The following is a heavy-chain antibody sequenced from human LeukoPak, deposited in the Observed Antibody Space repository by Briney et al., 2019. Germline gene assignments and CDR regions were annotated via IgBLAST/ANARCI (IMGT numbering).Heavy chain of an antibody. V-gene: IGHV4-59*08. Sequence: PSETLSLTCTVSGGSISSYYWGWIRQPPGKGLEWIGYIYYSGSTNYNPSLKSRVTISVDTSKNQFSLKLSSVTAADTAVYYCARSIAAAGTCWFDPWGQGTLVTVSS. CDR2: IYYSGST. CDR3: ARSIAAAGTCWFDP. J-gene: IGHJ5*02. D-gene: IGHD6-13*01. CDR1: GGSISSYY.